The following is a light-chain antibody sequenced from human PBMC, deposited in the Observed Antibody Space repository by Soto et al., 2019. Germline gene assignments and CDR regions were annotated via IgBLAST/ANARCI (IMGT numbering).Light chain of an antibody. CDR1: QSISSW. CDR2: DAS. J-gene: IGKJ5*01. CDR3: QQYNNWPPST. V-gene: IGKV1-5*01. Sequence: MTQSPSTLSASVGDRVTITCRASQSISSWLAWYQQKPGKAPKLLIYDASSLESGVPSRFSGSGSGTEFTLTISSLQPEDVGVYYCQQYNNWPPSTFGQGTRLEIK.